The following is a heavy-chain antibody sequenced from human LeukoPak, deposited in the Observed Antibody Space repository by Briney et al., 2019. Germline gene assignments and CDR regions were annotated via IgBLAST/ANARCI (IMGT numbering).Heavy chain of an antibody. V-gene: IGHV1-18*01. J-gene: IGHJ4*02. CDR1: GYTFTSYG. CDR2: IDTYRGST. CDR3: AGGSSGWYSDY. Sequence: ASVKVSCKASGYTFTSYGVSWVRQAPGQGLEWMGWIDTYRGSTNYAQNLQGRVTVTTDTSTTTVYMELRSLRSDDTAVYYCAGGSSGWYSDYWGQGTLVTVSS. D-gene: IGHD6-19*01.